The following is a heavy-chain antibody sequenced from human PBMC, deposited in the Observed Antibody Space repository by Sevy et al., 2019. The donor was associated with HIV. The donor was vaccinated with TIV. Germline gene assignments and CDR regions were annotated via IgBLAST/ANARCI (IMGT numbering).Heavy chain of an antibody. Sequence: GGSLRLSCAASGFTFSSYAMHWVRQAPGKGLEWVAVISYDGSNKYYADSVKGRFTISRDNSKNTLYLQMNSLRAEDTAVYYCARASFTYGYYYGMDVWGQGTTVTVSS. CDR1: GFTFSSYA. D-gene: IGHD3-10*01. J-gene: IGHJ6*02. CDR2: ISYDGSNK. CDR3: ARASFTYGYYYGMDV. V-gene: IGHV3-30-3*01.